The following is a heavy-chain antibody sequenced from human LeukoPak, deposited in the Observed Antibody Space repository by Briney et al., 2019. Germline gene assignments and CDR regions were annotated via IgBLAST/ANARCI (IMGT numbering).Heavy chain of an antibody. CDR3: AKDLQNIVVGGAFDT. V-gene: IGHV4-4*07. CDR1: GDSTSSYY. CDR2: IYVSGST. J-gene: IGHJ3*02. Sequence: SETLSLTCTVSGDSTSSYYWSWIRQPAGRGLEWIGRIYVSGSTNYNPSLKSRVTMSVDTSRNQLSLKLSSVTAADTAVYYCAKDLQNIVVGGAFDTWGQGTMVTVSS. D-gene: IGHD3-16*02.